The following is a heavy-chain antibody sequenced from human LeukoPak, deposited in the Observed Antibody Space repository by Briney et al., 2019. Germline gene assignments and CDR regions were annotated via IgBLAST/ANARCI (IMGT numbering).Heavy chain of an antibody. V-gene: IGHV3-73*01. CDR2: IRSTANNYAT. D-gene: IGHD5-18*01. Sequence: PGGSLRLSCAASGFTFSGSAMHWVRQASRKGLEWVGRIRSTANNYATAYAASVKGRFTISRDDSKNTAYLQMNSLKTEDTAVYYCTRNPLDTSMAGSWGQGTLVTVSS. J-gene: IGHJ4*02. CDR1: GFTFSGSA. CDR3: TRNPLDTSMAGS.